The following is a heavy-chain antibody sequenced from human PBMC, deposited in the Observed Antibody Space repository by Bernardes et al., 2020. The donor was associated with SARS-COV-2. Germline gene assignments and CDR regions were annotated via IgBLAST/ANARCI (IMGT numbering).Heavy chain of an antibody. J-gene: IGHJ3*02. Sequence: SETLSLTCTVSGGSISRSTYYWAWIRQPPGMGLEWIGSIYFSGSTYYNLSLKSRVTISVDTSKNQFSLKLSSVTAADTAVYYCATLRGIHDAFDIWGQGTMVTVSS. CDR1: GGSISRSTYY. CDR3: ATLRGIHDAFDI. V-gene: IGHV4-39*01. CDR2: IYFSGST.